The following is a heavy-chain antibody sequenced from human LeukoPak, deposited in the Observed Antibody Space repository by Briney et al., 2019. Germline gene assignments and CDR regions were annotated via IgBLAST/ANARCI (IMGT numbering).Heavy chain of an antibody. CDR2: IKQDGSEK. J-gene: IGHJ4*02. V-gene: IGHV3-7*04. Sequence: GGSLRLSCAASGFTFSNYWMSWVRQAPGKGLEWLANIKQDGSEKYYVDSVKGRFIISRDNAKDSLYLQMNSLRAEDTAVYYCARDELAYCSGGSCYSNDYWGQGTLVTVSS. CDR3: ARDELAYCSGGSCYSNDY. CDR1: GFTFSNYW. D-gene: IGHD2-15*01.